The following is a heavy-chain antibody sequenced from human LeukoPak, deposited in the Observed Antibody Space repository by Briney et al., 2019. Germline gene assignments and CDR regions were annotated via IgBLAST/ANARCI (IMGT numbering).Heavy chain of an antibody. CDR2: ISGSGAST. Sequence: GGSLRLSCAASGFTFSSYAMSWVRQAPGKGLEWVSAISGSGASTYYADSVEGRFTISRDNSKNTLYLQMNGLRAEDTAVYYCAKGRAVEVVAAFNYWGQGTVVTVSS. CDR3: AKGRAVEVVAAFNY. CDR1: GFTFSSYA. D-gene: IGHD2-15*01. V-gene: IGHV3-23*01. J-gene: IGHJ4*02.